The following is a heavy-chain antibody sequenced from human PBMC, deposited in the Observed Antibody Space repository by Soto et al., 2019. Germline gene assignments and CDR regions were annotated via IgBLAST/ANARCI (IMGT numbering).Heavy chain of an antibody. V-gene: IGHV3-72*01. CDR1: GFTFSDHY. CDR3: ARGVVSTGYFDY. CDR2: SRDKVHSHTT. Sequence: EVQLAESGGGLVQPGGSLRLSCAASGFTFSDHYMDWVRQAPGKGLEWVGRSRDKVHSHTTEYAASVKGRFTISRGDSENSLYLQMNSLKTEYTAVYYCARGVVSTGYFDYWGQGTLVTVSS. D-gene: IGHD5-12*01. J-gene: IGHJ4*02.